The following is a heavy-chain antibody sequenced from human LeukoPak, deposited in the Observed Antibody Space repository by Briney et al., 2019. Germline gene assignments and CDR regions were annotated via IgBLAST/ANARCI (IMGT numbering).Heavy chain of an antibody. CDR2: ISGSGGST. Sequence: GGSLGLPCIASGFTFSDACMSWVCQAPGKGLEWVSAISGSGGSTYYADSVKGRFTISRDNSKNTLYLQMNSLRAEDTAVYYWARGGGHDILTGYYYYWGQGTLVTVSS. CDR3: ARGGGHDILTGYYYY. V-gene: IGHV3-23*01. D-gene: IGHD3-9*01. J-gene: IGHJ4*02. CDR1: GFTFSDAC.